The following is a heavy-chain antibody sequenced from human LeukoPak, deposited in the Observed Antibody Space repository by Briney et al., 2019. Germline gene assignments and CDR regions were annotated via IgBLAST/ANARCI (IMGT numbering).Heavy chain of an antibody. CDR1: GFTFSSYG. Sequence: GGSLRLSCAASGFTFSSYGMHWVRQAPGKGLEWVAFIRYDGSNKYYADSVKGRFTISRDNSKNTLCLQMNSLRAEDTAVYYCAKDKGGSYYYYYMDVWGKGTTVTVSS. J-gene: IGHJ6*03. CDR2: IRYDGSNK. V-gene: IGHV3-30*02. D-gene: IGHD2-15*01. CDR3: AKDKGGSYYYYYMDV.